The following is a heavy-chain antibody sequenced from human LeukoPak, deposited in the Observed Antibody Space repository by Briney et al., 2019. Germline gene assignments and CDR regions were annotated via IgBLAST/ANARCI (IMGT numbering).Heavy chain of an antibody. CDR2: INTDGSSA. CDR3: AREEYDDLGY. CDR1: GFTFSSYW. V-gene: IGHV3-74*01. Sequence: GGSLRLSCAASGFTFSSYWIHWLPQAPGKGLVWVSRINTDGSSASYADSVKGRFTISRDNAKNTLYLQMNSLRAEDTAVYYCAREEYDDLGYWGQGTLVTVSS. D-gene: IGHD3-3*01. J-gene: IGHJ4*02.